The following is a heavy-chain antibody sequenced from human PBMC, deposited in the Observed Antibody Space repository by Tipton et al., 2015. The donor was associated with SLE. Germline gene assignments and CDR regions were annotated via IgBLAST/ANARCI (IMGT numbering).Heavy chain of an antibody. V-gene: IGHV4-38-2*02. Sequence: TLSLTCAVSGYSISSGYYWGWIRQPPGKGLEWIGSIYHSGSTYYNPSLKSRVTISVDTSKNQFSLKLSSVTAADTAVYYCARDEGYCSGGSCYSSAFDIWGQGTMVTVSS. CDR3: ARDEGYCSGGSCYSSAFDI. CDR1: GYSISSGYY. CDR2: IYHSGST. D-gene: IGHD2-15*01. J-gene: IGHJ3*02.